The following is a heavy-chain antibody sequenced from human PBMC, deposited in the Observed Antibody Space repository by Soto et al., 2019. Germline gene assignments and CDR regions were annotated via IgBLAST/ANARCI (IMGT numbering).Heavy chain of an antibody. D-gene: IGHD5-18*01. J-gene: IGHJ6*03. Sequence: GSLRLSCAASGFTFSDYYMSWIRQAPGKGLEWVSYISSSSSYTNYADSVKGRFTISRDNAKNSLYLQMNSLRAEDTAVYYCARGLHSYGYYYYYYMDVWGKGTTVTVSS. V-gene: IGHV3-11*06. CDR1: GFTFSDYY. CDR3: ARGLHSYGYYYYYYMDV. CDR2: ISSSSSYT.